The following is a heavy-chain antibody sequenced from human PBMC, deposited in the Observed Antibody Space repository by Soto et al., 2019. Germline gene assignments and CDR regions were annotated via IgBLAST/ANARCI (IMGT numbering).Heavy chain of an antibody. Sequence: SETLSLTCDVSGYSISGDYYWAWIRQPPGKGLEWVASTSHSGSAYSNPSLKSRVAISVDSSRNHFSLTMKFVTAADTAVYYCARGVAVAGRAFDTWGQGNLVNVPS. CDR1: GYSISGDYY. CDR3: ARGVAVAGRAFDT. D-gene: IGHD6-19*01. V-gene: IGHV4-38-2*01. J-gene: IGHJ5*02. CDR2: TSHSGSA.